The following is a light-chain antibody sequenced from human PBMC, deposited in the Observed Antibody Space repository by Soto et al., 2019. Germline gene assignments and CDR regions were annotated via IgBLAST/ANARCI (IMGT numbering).Light chain of an antibody. CDR2: DIS. V-gene: IGKV1-5*01. J-gene: IGKJ1*01. CDR3: QHYKMYSPWT. CDR1: QSISSW. Sequence: DIQMTQSPSTLSASEGDRVTITCRASQSISSWLAWYQQRPGKAPKLLIYDISSLQSGVPSRFSGSGSGTELTLTISSPQHDDFVTYYCQHYKMYSPWTFGQGTKVDI.